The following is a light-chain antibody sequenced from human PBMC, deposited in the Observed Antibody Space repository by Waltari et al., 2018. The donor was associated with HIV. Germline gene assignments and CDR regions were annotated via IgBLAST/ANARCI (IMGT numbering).Light chain of an antibody. CDR1: NVGSKG. Sequence: SYVVSQPPSVSVAPGQTARMTCEENNVGSKGVPRHHKKPDQAPILVIHYDRARPSGIPERFSGSNFGNTATLTITSVEAGDEADYYCQVWDSSSDHRGVFGGGTKLTVL. CDR3: QVWDSSSDHRGV. V-gene: IGLV3-21*04. CDR2: YDR. J-gene: IGLJ3*02.